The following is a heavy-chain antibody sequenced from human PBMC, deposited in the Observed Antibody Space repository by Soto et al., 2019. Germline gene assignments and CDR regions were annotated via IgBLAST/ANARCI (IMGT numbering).Heavy chain of an antibody. Sequence: SETLSLTCTVSGGSISSGDYYWSWIRQPPGKGLEWIGYIYYSGSTYYNPSLKSRVTISVDTSKNQFSLKLSSVTAADTAVYYCARYSSSPTNWFDPWGQGTLVTVSS. D-gene: IGHD6-6*01. CDR3: ARYSSSPTNWFDP. V-gene: IGHV4-30-4*01. J-gene: IGHJ5*02. CDR1: GGSISSGDYY. CDR2: IYYSGST.